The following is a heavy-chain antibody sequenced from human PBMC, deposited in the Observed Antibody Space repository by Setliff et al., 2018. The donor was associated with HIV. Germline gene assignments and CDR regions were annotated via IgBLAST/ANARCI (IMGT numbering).Heavy chain of an antibody. Sequence: SETLSLTCTVSGGSISSSSYYWGWIRQPPGKGLEWIGNIYYSGSTYYNPSLKSRVTISVDTSENQFSLRLNSVTAADTAVYYCARYRYYYDSSGYGRWFDPWGQGALVTVSS. CDR2: IYYSGST. V-gene: IGHV4-39*01. J-gene: IGHJ5*02. CDR3: ARYRYYYDSSGYGRWFDP. CDR1: GGSISSSSYY. D-gene: IGHD3-22*01.